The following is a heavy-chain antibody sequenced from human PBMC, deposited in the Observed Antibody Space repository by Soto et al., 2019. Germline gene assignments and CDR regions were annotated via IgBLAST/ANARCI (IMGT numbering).Heavy chain of an antibody. CDR1: GLNFNKYS. CDR2: ISPTSTYI. V-gene: IGHV3-21*04. D-gene: IGHD2-15*01. J-gene: IGHJ4*02. Sequence: GGSLRLSCAASGLNFNKYSMNWVRQPPGKGPEWLASISPTSTYIRNASSVKGRVTISGDNARNSLSLQMMNLRADDTAIYYCATDTGAIEVVAANTWGQGTLVTVSS. CDR3: ATDTGAIEVVAANT.